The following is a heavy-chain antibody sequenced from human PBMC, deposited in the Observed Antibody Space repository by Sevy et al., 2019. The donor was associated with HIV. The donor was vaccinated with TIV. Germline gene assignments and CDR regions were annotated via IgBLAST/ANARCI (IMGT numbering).Heavy chain of an antibody. V-gene: IGHV3-23*01. CDR3: AGGRYDSSGSFDAFDL. Sequence: GGSLRLSCAASGITFSSHAMSWVRQAPGKGLEWVSTIFGSGGVTYYADSVKGRFTISGDYSKNTLYLQMDSLRAEDTAVYYCAGGRYDSSGSFDAFDLWGQGTTVTVSS. CDR2: IFGSGGVT. J-gene: IGHJ3*01. D-gene: IGHD3-22*01. CDR1: GITFSSHA.